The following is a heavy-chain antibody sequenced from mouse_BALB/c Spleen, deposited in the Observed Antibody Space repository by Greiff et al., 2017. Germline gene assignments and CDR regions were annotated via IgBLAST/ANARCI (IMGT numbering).Heavy chain of an antibody. CDR2: IWGDGST. J-gene: IGHJ1*01. Sequence: VMLVESGPGLVAPSQSLSITCTVSGFSLTGYGVNWVRQPPGKGLEWLGMIWGDGSTDYNTAHKSRLSISKDNTKSQDFLKMNSLQTDDTARYYCARDESPYYYGSSYYWYFDVWGEGTTVTVSS. V-gene: IGHV2-6-7*01. D-gene: IGHD1-1*01. CDR3: ARDESPYYYGSSYYWYFDV. CDR1: GFSLTGYG.